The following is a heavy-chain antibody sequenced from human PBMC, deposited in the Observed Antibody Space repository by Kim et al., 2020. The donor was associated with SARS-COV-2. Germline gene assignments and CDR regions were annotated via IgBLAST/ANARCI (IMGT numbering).Heavy chain of an antibody. V-gene: IGHV3-33*01. D-gene: IGHD6-13*01. CDR2: IWYDGSNK. J-gene: IGHJ6*03. CDR3: ARGGYRSRQAGHYYMDV. Sequence: GGSLRLSCAASGFTFSSYGMHWVRQAPGKGLEWVAVIWYDGSNKYYADSVKGRFTISRDNSKNTLYLQMNSLRAEDTAVYYCARGGYRSRQAGHYYMDVWGKWTTVTVSS. CDR1: GFTFSSYG.